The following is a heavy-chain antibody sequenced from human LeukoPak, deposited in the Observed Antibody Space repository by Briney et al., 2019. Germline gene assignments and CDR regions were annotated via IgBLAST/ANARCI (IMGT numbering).Heavy chain of an antibody. D-gene: IGHD2-2*01. CDR2: ISGSGGST. Sequence: AGGSLRLSCAASGFTFSSYAMSWVRQAPGKGLEWVSAISGSGGSTYYADSVKGRFTISRDNSKNTLYLQTNSLRAEDTAVYYCAKGSSTSWSFFDYWGQGTLVTVSS. CDR3: AKGSSTSWSFFDY. J-gene: IGHJ4*02. V-gene: IGHV3-23*01. CDR1: GFTFSSYA.